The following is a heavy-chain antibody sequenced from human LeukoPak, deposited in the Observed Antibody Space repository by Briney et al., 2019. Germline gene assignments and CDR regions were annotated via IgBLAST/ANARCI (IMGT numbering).Heavy chain of an antibody. D-gene: IGHD1-1*01. CDR3: ARDDYQLESYYYGMDV. V-gene: IGHV3-7*01. Sequence: PGGSLRLSCAASGFTFSGYWVTWVRQAPGKGLEWVANINQDGSEKYYVDSVKGRFTISRDNAKSSLFLQMNSLRAEDTAVYYCARDDYQLESYYYGMDVWGQGTTVTVS. CDR2: INQDGSEK. CDR1: GFTFSGYW. J-gene: IGHJ6*02.